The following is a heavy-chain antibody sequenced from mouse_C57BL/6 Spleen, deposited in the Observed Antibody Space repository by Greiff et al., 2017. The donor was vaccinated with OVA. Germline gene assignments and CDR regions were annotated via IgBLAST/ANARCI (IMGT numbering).Heavy chain of an antibody. J-gene: IGHJ3*01. Sequence: VKLQQPGAELVKPGASVKLSCKASGYTFTSYWMQWVKQRPGQGLEWIGEIDPSDSYTNYNQKFKGKATLPVDTSSSTAYMQLSSLTSGDSAVYYCARGKITNAYWGQGTLVTVSA. D-gene: IGHD1-1*01. V-gene: IGHV1-50*01. CDR3: ARGKITNAY. CDR2: IDPSDSYT. CDR1: GYTFTSYW.